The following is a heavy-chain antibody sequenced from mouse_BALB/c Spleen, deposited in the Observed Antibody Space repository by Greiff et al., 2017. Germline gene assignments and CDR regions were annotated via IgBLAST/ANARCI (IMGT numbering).Heavy chain of an antibody. D-gene: IGHD2-1*01. Sequence: VHVKQSGPELVKPGASVKISCKASGYSFTGYFMNWVKQSHGKSLEWIGRINPYNGDTFYNQKFKGKATLTVDKSSSTAHMELLSLTSEDSAVYYCGKGYGNFYYAMDYWGQGTSVTVSS. V-gene: IGHV1-37*01. CDR3: GKGYGNFYYAMDY. CDR1: GYSFTGYF. J-gene: IGHJ4*01. CDR2: INPYNGDT.